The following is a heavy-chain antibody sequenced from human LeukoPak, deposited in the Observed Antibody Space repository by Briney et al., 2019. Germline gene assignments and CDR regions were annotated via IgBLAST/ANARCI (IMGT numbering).Heavy chain of an antibody. D-gene: IGHD4-17*01. J-gene: IGHJ5*02. CDR1: GFTGSNNY. V-gene: IGHV3-53*01. CDR3: TGFGDSNH. CDR2: IHSSGAT. Sequence: PGGSLRLSCAASGFTGSNNYVSWVRQAPGMGLEWVSAIHSSGATCYADSVKGRFTISRDTSKNTLYLQISSLRVEDTAVYYCTGFGDSNHWGQGTLVTVSS.